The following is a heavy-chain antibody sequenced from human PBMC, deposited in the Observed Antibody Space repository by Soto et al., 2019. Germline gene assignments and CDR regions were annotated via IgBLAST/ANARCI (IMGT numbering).Heavy chain of an antibody. V-gene: IGHV1-69*13. J-gene: IGHJ6*02. Sequence: ASVKVSCKASGGTFSSYAISWVRQAPGQGLEWMGGIIPIFGTANYAQKFQGRVTITADESTSTAYMELSSLRSEDTAVYHCARGSPRKDVDIVATGNRLPLYYYYYYGMDVWGQGTTVTVSS. CDR2: IIPIFGTA. CDR3: ARGSPRKDVDIVATGNRLPLYYYYYYGMDV. CDR1: GGTFSSYA. D-gene: IGHD5-12*01.